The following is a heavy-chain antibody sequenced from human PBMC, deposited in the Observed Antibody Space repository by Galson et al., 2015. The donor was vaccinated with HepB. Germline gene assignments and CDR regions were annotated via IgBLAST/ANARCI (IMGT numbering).Heavy chain of an antibody. CDR2: IYYSGST. CDR1: GGSISSYY. D-gene: IGHD6-19*01. Sequence: QVQLQESGPGLVKPSETLSLTCTVSGGSISSYYWSWIRQPPGKGLEWIGYIYYSGSTNYNPSLKSRVTISVDTSENQFSLKLSSVTAADTAVYYCASQNVSVAGTSPSVSFDYWGQGTLVTVSS. V-gene: IGHV4-59*08. J-gene: IGHJ4*02. CDR3: ASQNVSVAGTSPSVSFDY.